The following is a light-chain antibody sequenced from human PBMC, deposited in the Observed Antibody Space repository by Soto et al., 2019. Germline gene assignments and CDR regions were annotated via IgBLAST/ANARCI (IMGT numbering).Light chain of an antibody. Sequence: DIQMTQAPSSLSASVGDRVTITCRASQSISSYLNWYQQKPGKAPKLLIYAASILQSGVPSRFSGSGSGTHFTLTISSLQPEDFATYYCQQSYSTPQTFGQGNKLEIK. CDR2: AAS. V-gene: IGKV1-39*01. CDR1: QSISSY. J-gene: IGKJ2*01. CDR3: QQSYSTPQT.